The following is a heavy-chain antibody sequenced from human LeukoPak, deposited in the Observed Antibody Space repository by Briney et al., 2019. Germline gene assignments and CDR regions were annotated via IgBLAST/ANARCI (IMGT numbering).Heavy chain of an antibody. Sequence: GASVKVSCKASGYTFTSYDINWVRQATGQGLEWMGWMNPNSGSTSYAQKFQGRVTMTRDMSTSTVYMELSSLRSEDTAVYYCARNYLGGYDYVFDYWGQGTLVTVSS. J-gene: IGHJ4*02. CDR3: ARNYLGGYDYVFDY. D-gene: IGHD5-12*01. CDR2: MNPNSGST. CDR1: GYTFTSYD. V-gene: IGHV1-8*02.